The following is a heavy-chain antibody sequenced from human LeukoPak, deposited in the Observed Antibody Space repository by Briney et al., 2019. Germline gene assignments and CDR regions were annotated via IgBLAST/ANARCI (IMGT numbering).Heavy chain of an antibody. J-gene: IGHJ2*01. CDR2: IRYDGSNK. CDR1: GFTFSSYG. Sequence: GGSLRLSCAASGFTFSSYGMHWVRQAPGKGLEWVVFIRYDGSNKYYADSVKGRFTISRDNSKNTLYLQMNSLRAEDTAVYYCARDAAWARDFDLWGRGTLVTVSS. CDR3: ARDAAWARDFDL. D-gene: IGHD3-10*01. V-gene: IGHV3-30*02.